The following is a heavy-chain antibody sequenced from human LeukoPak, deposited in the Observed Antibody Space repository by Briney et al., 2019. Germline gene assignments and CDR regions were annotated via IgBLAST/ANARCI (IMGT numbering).Heavy chain of an antibody. CDR3: AKSDPYGDSLIEI. V-gene: IGHV3-48*03. CDR1: GFTFSGYT. J-gene: IGHJ4*02. CDR2: ISSTGGTI. Sequence: GGSLRLSCAASGFTFSGYTMNWVRQAPGKGLEWLSHISSTGGTIYYADSVKGRLTVSRDNAKNSLYLQMNSLRAEDTAVYYCAKSDPYGDSLIEIWGQGALVTVSS. D-gene: IGHD4-17*01.